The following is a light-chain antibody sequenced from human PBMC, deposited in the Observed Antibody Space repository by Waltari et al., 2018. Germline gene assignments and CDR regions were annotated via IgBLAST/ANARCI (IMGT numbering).Light chain of an antibody. Sequence: EIVLTQSPGTLSLSPGGRATLSCRASQSVGKYLVWYQQKPGQAPRLLIYDASIRATGIPDRFSGSGSGTDFSLTISRLEPEDSAVYYCQKYVNLPATFGQGTKVEI. CDR2: DAS. V-gene: IGKV3-20*01. CDR1: QSVGKY. CDR3: QKYVNLPAT. J-gene: IGKJ1*01.